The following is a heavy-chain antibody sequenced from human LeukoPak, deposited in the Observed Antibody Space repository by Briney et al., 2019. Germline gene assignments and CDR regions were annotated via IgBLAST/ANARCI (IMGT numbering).Heavy chain of an antibody. CDR1: GYTFIGYS. V-gene: IGHV1-18*01. J-gene: IGHJ4*02. CDR2: ITPYNGNT. D-gene: IGHD4-23*01. CDR3: AREYGGNPGLFGY. Sequence: ASVKVSCKASGYTFIGYSISWVRHAPGHGLEWMGWITPYNGNTNYVQNFQGRVTMTTDTSTSTAYMELRSLRSDDTAVYYRAREYGGNPGLFGYWGQGTLVTVSS.